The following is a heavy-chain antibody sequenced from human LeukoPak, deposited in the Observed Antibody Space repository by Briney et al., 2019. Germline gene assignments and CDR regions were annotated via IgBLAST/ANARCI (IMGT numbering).Heavy chain of an antibody. CDR2: IYPGDSDT. V-gene: IGHV5-51*01. CDR3: ARRGSTWFSDY. J-gene: IGHJ4*02. Sequence: GESLKISCKGCGYSFTSYWIGWVRQMPGKGLEWMGIIYPGDSDTRYSPSFQGQVTISADKSISTAYLQWSSLEASDTALYYCARRGSTWFSDYWGQGTLVTVSS. CDR1: GYSFTSYW. D-gene: IGHD6-13*01.